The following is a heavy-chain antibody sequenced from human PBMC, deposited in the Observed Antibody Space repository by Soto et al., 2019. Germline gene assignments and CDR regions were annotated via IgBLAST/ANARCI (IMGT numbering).Heavy chain of an antibody. CDR3: ARGGVSTRTFDY. V-gene: IGHV5-51*01. Sequence: PGESLKISCKGSGYNFAGYWIAWVRQMPGKGLELMGIIYPSDSDTRYRPSFQGQVTISADNSISSAYLQWSSLRASDTAMYYCARGGVSTRTFDYWGQGTPVTVSS. CDR2: IYPSDSDT. D-gene: IGHD3-3*01. J-gene: IGHJ4*02. CDR1: GYNFAGYW.